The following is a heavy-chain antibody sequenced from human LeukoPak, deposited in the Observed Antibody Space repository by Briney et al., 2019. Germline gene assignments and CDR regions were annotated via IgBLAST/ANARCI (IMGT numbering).Heavy chain of an antibody. CDR3: ARAQRYYFDY. CDR1: GGSFSGNY. V-gene: IGHV4-34*01. J-gene: IGHJ4*02. CDR2: INHSGST. Sequence: SETLSLTCAVYGGSFSGNYWSWIRPPPGKGLEWIGGINHSGSTNYNPSLKSRVTISVDTSKTQFSLKLSSVTAADTAVYYCARAQRYYFDYWGQGTLVTVSS. D-gene: IGHD1-1*01.